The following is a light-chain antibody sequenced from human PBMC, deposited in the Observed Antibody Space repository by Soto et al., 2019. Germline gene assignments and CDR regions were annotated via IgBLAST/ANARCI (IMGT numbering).Light chain of an antibody. Sequence: EIVMTQSPATLSVSPGERATLSCRASQSVSSNLAWYQQKPGQAPRLLIYDASTRAPGIPARFSGSGSGTEFTLTISSLKSEDFAVYYCQQYSAWWTFGQGITVEIK. V-gene: IGKV3-15*01. CDR2: DAS. CDR3: QQYSAWWT. J-gene: IGKJ1*01. CDR1: QSVSSN.